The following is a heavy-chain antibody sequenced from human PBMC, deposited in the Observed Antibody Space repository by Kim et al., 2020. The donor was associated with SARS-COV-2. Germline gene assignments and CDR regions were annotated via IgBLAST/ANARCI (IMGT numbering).Heavy chain of an antibody. J-gene: IGHJ4*02. V-gene: IGHV1-69*13. CDR2: IIPIFGTA. CDR3: ARESDSSGAGDY. D-gene: IGHD3-22*01. Sequence: SVKVSCKASGDTFSSYAISWVRQAPGQGLEWMGGIIPIFGTANYAQKFQGRVTITADESTSTAYMELSSLRSEDTAVYYCARESDSSGAGDYWGQGTLVTVSS. CDR1: GDTFSSYA.